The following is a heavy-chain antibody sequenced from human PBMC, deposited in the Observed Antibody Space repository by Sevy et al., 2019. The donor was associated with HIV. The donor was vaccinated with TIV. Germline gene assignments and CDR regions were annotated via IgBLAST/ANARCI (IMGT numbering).Heavy chain of an antibody. CDR3: ARDCSSTNCLWGLDV. CDR2: IKKDGSEK. Sequence: GGSLRLSCAASGFTFSRYWMSWVRQAPRKGLEWVANIKKDGSEKYYVDSVNGRFTISRDNATNSLYLQMNSLRAEDTALYYCARDCSSTNCLWGLDVWGQGTTVTVSS. V-gene: IGHV3-7*03. CDR1: GFTFSRYW. J-gene: IGHJ6*02. D-gene: IGHD2-2*01.